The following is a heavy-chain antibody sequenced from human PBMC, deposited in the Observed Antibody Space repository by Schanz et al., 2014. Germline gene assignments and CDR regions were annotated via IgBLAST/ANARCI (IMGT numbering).Heavy chain of an antibody. V-gene: IGHV3-66*01. J-gene: IGHJ4*02. CDR1: GFTFSVYS. CDR3: ARELLESPLFDY. D-gene: IGHD1-1*01. Sequence: EVQLVESGGGLVQPGGSLRLSCTASGFTFSVYSMHWVRQAPGKGLEWVSIIYSGGSTFYADSVKGRFTISRDNSKNTLYLQMNSLRAEDTAVYYCARELLESPLFDYWGQGTLVTVSS. CDR2: IYSGGST.